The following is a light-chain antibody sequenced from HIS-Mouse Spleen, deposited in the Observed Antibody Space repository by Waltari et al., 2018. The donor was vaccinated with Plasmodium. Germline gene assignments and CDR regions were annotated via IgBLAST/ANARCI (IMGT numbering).Light chain of an antibody. J-gene: IGLJ3*02. V-gene: IGLV3-27*01. CDR3: YSAADNNR. CDR2: KDS. Sequence: SYELTQPSSVSVSPGQTARNTCTGDVLAKKYARWFQQKPGQAPVLVIYKDSERPSGIPGRFSGSSSGTTVTLTISGAQVEDEADYYCYSAADNNRFGGGTKLTVL. CDR1: VLAKKY.